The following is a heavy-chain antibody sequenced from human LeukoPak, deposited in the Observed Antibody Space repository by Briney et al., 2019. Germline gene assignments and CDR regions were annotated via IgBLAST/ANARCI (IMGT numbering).Heavy chain of an antibody. V-gene: IGHV3-66*01. CDR2: IYSGGST. D-gene: IGHD5-24*01. CDR1: GFTVNSNY. Sequence: GGSLRLSCAASGFTVNSNYMSWVRQAPGKGLEWVSVIYSGGSTYYADSVKGRFTISRDNSKNTLYLQMNSLRAEDTAVYYCARASIEMATIPFDYWGQGTLVTVSS. J-gene: IGHJ4*02. CDR3: ARASIEMATIPFDY.